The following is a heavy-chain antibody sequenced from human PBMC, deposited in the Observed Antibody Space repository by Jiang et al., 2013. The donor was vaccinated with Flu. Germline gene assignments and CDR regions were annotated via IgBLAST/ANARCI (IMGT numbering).Heavy chain of an antibody. CDR2: ISGSGGST. CDR1: GFTFSSYA. V-gene: IGHV3-23*04. Sequence: LVESGGGLVQPGGSLRLSCAASGFTFSSYAMSWVRQAPGKGLEWVSAISGSGGSTYYADSVKGRFTISRDNSKNTLYLQMNSLRAEDTAVYYCAKDLSPARAGIVGAFSRGHYFDYWGQGTLVTVSS. J-gene: IGHJ4*02. D-gene: IGHD1-26*01. CDR3: AKDLSPARAGIVGAFSRGHYFDY.